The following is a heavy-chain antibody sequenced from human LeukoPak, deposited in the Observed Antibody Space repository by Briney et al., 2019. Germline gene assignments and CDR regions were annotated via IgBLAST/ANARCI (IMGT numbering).Heavy chain of an antibody. D-gene: IGHD3-22*01. J-gene: IGHJ4*02. V-gene: IGHV4-39*01. CDR1: GGSISSSSYY. Sequence: SETLSLTCTVSGGSISSSSYYWGWIRQPPGEALEWIGSINHSGSTNYNPSLKSRVTISVDTSKNQFSLKLSSVTAADTAVYYCARHGEYYYDSSGYYWGYYFDYWGQGTLVTVSS. CDR3: ARHGEYYYDSSGYYWGYYFDY. CDR2: INHSGST.